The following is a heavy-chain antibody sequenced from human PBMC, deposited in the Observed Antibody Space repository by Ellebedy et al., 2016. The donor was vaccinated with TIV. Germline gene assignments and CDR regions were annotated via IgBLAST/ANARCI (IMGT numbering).Heavy chain of an antibody. CDR1: GGSISSYY. J-gene: IGHJ4*02. CDR3: ARGYSYGYADY. V-gene: IGHV4-59*01. Sequence: MPSETLSLTCTVSGGSISSYYWSWIRQPPGKGLEWIGYIYYSGSTNYNPSLKSRVTILVDTSKNQFSLRLTSVTAADTAVYYCARGYSYGYADYWGQGTLVTVSS. CDR2: IYYSGST. D-gene: IGHD5-18*01.